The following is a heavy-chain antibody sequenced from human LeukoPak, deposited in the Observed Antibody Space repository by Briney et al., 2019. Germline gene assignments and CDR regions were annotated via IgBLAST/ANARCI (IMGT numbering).Heavy chain of an antibody. V-gene: IGHV4-59*12. D-gene: IGHD4-17*01. CDR2: IYYSGST. CDR3: ARGGNGDSFRFDY. J-gene: IGHJ4*02. Sequence: PSETLSLTCTVSGGSIGGNYWSWIRQPPGKGLEWIGYIYYSGSTYYNPSLKSRVTISVDTSKNQFSLKLSSVTAADTAVYYCARGGNGDSFRFDYWGQGPLVTVS. CDR1: GGSIGGNY.